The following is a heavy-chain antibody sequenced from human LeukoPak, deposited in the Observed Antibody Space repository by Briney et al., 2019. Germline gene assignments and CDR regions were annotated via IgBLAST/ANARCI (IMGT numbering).Heavy chain of an antibody. Sequence: SETLSLTCTLSGGSISSSSYFWGWIRQPPGKGLEFIAIIYYSGKTHYSPSLRSRVTISVDTSNKQFSLKLSSMTAADTALYYCGRVGSCGGGSCGWDLWGLGTLVTVSS. J-gene: IGHJ5*02. CDR1: GGSISSSSYF. V-gene: IGHV4-39*01. CDR2: IYYSGKT. D-gene: IGHD2-15*01. CDR3: GRVGSCGGGSCGWDL.